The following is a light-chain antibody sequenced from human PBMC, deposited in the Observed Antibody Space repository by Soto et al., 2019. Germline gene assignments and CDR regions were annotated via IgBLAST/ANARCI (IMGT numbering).Light chain of an antibody. V-gene: IGLV2-14*01. Sequence: QSALAQPASVSGSPGQSITISCTGTSSDVGGYNYVSWYQHRPGKVPQLMIYEVSNRPSGVSIRFSGSKSGNTASLTISGLQAEDEADYYCSSRTSSSTYYVLGTGTKVNV. CDR2: EVS. CDR1: SSDVGGYNY. J-gene: IGLJ1*01. CDR3: SSRTSSSTYYV.